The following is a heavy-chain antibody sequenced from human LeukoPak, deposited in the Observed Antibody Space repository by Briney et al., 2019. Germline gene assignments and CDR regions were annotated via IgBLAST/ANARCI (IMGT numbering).Heavy chain of an antibody. CDR1: GYTFTSYG. Sequence: GASVKVSCKASGYTFTSYGISWVRQAPGQGLEWMGWISAYNGNTNYAQKRQGRVTMTTDTSTSTAYMELRSLRSDDTAVYYCARDREGEALASYYFDYWGQRTLVTVSS. D-gene: IGHD3-10*01. V-gene: IGHV1-18*01. CDR2: ISAYNGNT. CDR3: ARDREGEALASYYFDY. J-gene: IGHJ4*02.